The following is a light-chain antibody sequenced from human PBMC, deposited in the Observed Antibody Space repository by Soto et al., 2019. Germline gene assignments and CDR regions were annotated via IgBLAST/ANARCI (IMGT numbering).Light chain of an antibody. J-gene: IGKJ1*01. CDR3: QQYNNWPPWT. V-gene: IGKV3-20*01. CDR1: QSVSSSY. CDR2: GAS. Sequence: EGVLTQSPGTLSLSPGERATLSCRASQSVSSSYLAWYQQKPGQAPRLLIYGASSRATGIPDRFSGSGSGTEFTLTISSLQSEDFAVYYCQQYNNWPPWTFGQGTKV.